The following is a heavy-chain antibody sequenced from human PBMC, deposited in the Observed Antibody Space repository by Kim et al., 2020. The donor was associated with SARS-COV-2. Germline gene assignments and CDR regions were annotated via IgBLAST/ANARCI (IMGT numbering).Heavy chain of an antibody. V-gene: IGHV3-23*01. D-gene: IGHD2-21*02. J-gene: IGHJ4*02. CDR3: AKDAYCGGDCYSNY. Sequence: ADSVKGRFTISRDNSKNTLYLQMNSLRAEDTAVYYCAKDAYCGGDCYSNYWGQGTLVTVSS.